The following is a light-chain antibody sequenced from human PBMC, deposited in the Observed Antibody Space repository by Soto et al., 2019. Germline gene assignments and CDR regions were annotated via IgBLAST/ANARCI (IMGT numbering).Light chain of an antibody. V-gene: IGKV3-20*01. CDR3: QQYGSSPWT. CDR2: GAS. CDR1: QSVSSGY. Sequence: EIVLTQSPGTLSLSRGEGATLSCRASQSVSSGYFAWYQQKPGQAPRLLIYGASSRATGIPDRFSGSGSGTDFTLTISRLEPEDFAVYYCQQYGSSPWTFGQGTKVETK. J-gene: IGKJ1*01.